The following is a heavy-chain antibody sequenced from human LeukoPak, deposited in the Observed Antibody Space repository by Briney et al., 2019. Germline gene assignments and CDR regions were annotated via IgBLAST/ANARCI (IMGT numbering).Heavy chain of an antibody. CDR2: ISSDGGSP. CDR3: AREYCSGGRCQYYFDY. CDR1: GFTFSSYA. V-gene: IGHV3-64*01. J-gene: IGHJ4*02. D-gene: IGHD2-15*01. Sequence: TGGSLRLSCAASGFTFSSYAMHWVRQAPGKGLEYVSGISSDGGSPFHVNSVKGRFTISRDNSKDTLYLQMGSLRAEDMAVYYCAREYCSGGRCQYYFDYWGQGTLVNVSS.